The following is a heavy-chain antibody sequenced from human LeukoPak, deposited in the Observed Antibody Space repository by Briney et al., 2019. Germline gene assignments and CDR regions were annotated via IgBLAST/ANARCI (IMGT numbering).Heavy chain of an antibody. CDR2: IFPSGST. D-gene: IGHD2-2*01. CDR1: GGSISSYH. J-gene: IGHJ3*02. V-gene: IGHV4-4*07. Sequence: PSDPLSLTCSLSGGSISSYHWSWIRQPAGKALEWIGRIFPSGSTDYNPSLKSRLTISLHKSTNQFSLKLSSVTAAHTAVYSSARVSVPAAKGAFDIWGQGTMVTVSS. CDR3: ARVSVPAAKGAFDI.